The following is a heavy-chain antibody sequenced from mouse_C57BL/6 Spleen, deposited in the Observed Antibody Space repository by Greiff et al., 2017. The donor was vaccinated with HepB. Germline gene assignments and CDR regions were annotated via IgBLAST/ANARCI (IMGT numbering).Heavy chain of an antibody. CDR2: ISSGSSTI. J-gene: IGHJ3*01. CDR3: ARGDYDDSAWFAC. Sequence: EVQVVESGGGLVKPGGSLKLSCAASGFTFSDYGMHWVRQAPEKGLEWVAYISSGSSTIYYADTVKGRFTISRDSAKNTLFLQMTSLRSEDTAMYYCARGDYDDSAWFACWGQGTLVTVSA. D-gene: IGHD2-4*01. CDR1: GFTFSDYG. V-gene: IGHV5-17*01.